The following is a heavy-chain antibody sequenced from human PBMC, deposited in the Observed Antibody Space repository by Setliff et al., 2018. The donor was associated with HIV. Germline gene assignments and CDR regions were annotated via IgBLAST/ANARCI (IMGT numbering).Heavy chain of an antibody. D-gene: IGHD2-21*02. CDR1: GGSISTSNYY. V-gene: IGHV4-39*07. Sequence: PSETLSLTCTVSGGSISTSNYYWGWVRQPPGKGLEWVGNVDYTGSTYYNPSLKSRVTISVDTSTNQFSLRLNSVTAADTAVYYGARQGNIVVVTSFDYWGQGTLVTVSS. CDR3: ARQGNIVVVTSFDY. CDR2: VDYTGST. J-gene: IGHJ4*02.